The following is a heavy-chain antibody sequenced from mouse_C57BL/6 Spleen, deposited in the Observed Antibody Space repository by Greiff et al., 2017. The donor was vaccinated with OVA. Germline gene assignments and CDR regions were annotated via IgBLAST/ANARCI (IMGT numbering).Heavy chain of an antibody. CDR2: ISYDGSN. D-gene: IGHD2-4*01. CDR3: ARVHDYDGIDY. Sequence: EVKLMESGPGLVKPSQSLSLTCSVTGYSITSGYYWNWIRQFPGNKLEWMGYISYDGSNNYNPSLKNRISITRDTSKNQFFLKLNSVTTEDTATYYCARVHDYDGIDYWGQGTTLTVSS. J-gene: IGHJ2*01. CDR1: GYSITSGYY. V-gene: IGHV3-6*01.